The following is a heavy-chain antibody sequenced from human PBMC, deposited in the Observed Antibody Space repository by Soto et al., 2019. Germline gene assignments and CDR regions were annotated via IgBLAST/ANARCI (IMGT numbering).Heavy chain of an antibody. CDR1: GASIRSTNYY. CDR3: ARHSSAAPDSSIPY. V-gene: IGHV4-39*01. CDR2: IYLSGTT. J-gene: IGHJ4*02. D-gene: IGHD3-22*01. Sequence: QLQLQESGPGLVKPSENLSLTCTVSGASIRSTNYYWGWIRQPPGKGLEWIGNIYLSGTTHYDPSLKSRVTISVDTSKNQFSLQLTSVTAADTAVYYCARHSSAAPDSSIPYWGPGPLVTVSS.